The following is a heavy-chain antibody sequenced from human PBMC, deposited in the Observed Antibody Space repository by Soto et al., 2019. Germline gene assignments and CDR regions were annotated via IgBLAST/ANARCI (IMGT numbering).Heavy chain of an antibody. Sequence: ASVKVSGTDSGYNFTSYGISCVRQAPGQRLEWMGWINAGNGNTKYSQKFQGRVSITRDTSANTVFLEMNSLREEDTAVYYCAREANGKFSYYDCLDYWGQGVLVTVSS. V-gene: IGHV1-3*01. CDR2: INAGNGNT. CDR1: GYNFTSYG. CDR3: AREANGKFSYYDCLDY. J-gene: IGHJ4*02. D-gene: IGHD3-22*01.